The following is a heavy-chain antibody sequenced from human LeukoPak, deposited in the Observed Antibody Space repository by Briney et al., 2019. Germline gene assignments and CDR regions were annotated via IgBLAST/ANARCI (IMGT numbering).Heavy chain of an antibody. CDR3: ARGSCSSISCVHYAFDI. CDR1: GGSQCRYY. J-gene: IGHJ3*02. CDR2: INHSGGT. V-gene: IGHV4-34*01. D-gene: IGHD2-2*01. Sequence: PSETQTLPCTVYGGSQCRYYWSWPRQPPGKGLEWIGEINHSGGTNYNPSLKSRVTISVDTSKNQFSLKLSSVTAADTAVYYCARGSCSSISCVHYAFDIWGQGTMVTVSS.